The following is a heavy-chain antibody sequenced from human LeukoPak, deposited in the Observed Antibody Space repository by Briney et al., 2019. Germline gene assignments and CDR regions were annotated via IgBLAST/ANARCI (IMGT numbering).Heavy chain of an antibody. D-gene: IGHD4-23*01. CDR2: IGNKASNFPI. J-gene: IGHJ3*02. V-gene: IGHV3-72*01. CDR3: TRERWSRSFDI. CDR1: GFIFSAHH. Sequence: GGSLRLSCAATGFIFSAHHMDWVRQAPGKGLEWMVRIGNKASNFPIEYATSVKCTFIGSRDEDSMSLYLEMNSLKHEDTAVYYCTRERWSRSFDIWGRGTIVSVSS.